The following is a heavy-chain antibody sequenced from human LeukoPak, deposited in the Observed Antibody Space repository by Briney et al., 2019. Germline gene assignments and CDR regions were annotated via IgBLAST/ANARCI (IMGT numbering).Heavy chain of an antibody. CDR3: AKDNRYGDYFDY. D-gene: IGHD4-17*01. Sequence: GGSLRLSCAASGFTFSSYGMHWVRQAPGKGLEWVAFRRYDGSNKYYADSVKGRFTISRDNSKNTLYLQMNSLRAEDTAVYYCAKDNRYGDYFDYWGQGTLVTVSS. CDR2: RRYDGSNK. V-gene: IGHV3-30*02. J-gene: IGHJ4*02. CDR1: GFTFSSYG.